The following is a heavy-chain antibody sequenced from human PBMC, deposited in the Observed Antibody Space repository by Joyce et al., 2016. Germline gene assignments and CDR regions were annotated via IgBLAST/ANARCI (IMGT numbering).Heavy chain of an antibody. CDR3: AKDNQYYYDSSGYSYDALDI. J-gene: IGHJ3*02. Sequence: QVQLVESGGGVVQPGGSLRLSCVASGFPFSTYGIHWVRQAPGKGLEWMAVISFDGSNQNYAGSLRGRFIISRDNSKNTLYLQMNSLRPEDTAVYYCAKDNQYYYDSSGYSYDALDIWGQGTMVTVSS. CDR1: GFPFSTYG. CDR2: ISFDGSNQ. D-gene: IGHD3-22*01. V-gene: IGHV3-30*18.